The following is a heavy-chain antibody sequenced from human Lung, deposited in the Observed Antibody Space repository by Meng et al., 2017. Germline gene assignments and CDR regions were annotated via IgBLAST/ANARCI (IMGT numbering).Heavy chain of an antibody. Sequence: QPQLQESGPGLVKPSEALSRTCGVSGDYIGTGAYYWRWIRQAPGKGLEWFGSIGHSGFTYYTPSVRSRVTVSIDTSKNQFSLKLTSVTAADTAVYFCVRSSAWVRTGFDPWGQGTLVTVSS. CDR1: GDYIGTGAYY. CDR3: VRSSAWVRTGFDP. D-gene: IGHD3-22*01. V-gene: IGHV4-39*01. CDR2: IGHSGFT. J-gene: IGHJ5*02.